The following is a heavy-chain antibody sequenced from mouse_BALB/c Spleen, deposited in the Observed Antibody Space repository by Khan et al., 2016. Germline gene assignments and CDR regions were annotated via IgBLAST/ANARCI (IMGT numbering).Heavy chain of an antibody. J-gene: IGHJ3*01. D-gene: IGHD3-1*01. V-gene: IGHV5-17*02. Sequence: EVELVESGGGLVQPGGSRKLSCAASGFTFSSFGMHWVRQAPEKGLEWVAYISSGSSTIFYADTVMGRFTISRDNPKNTLFLQMTSLRSEDTAIYSCAQGRAALVPFAYWGQGTLVTVSA. CDR2: ISSGSSTI. CDR1: GFTFSSFG. CDR3: AQGRAALVPFAY.